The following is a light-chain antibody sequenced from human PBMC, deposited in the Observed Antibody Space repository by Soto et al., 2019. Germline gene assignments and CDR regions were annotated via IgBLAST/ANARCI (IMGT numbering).Light chain of an antibody. CDR1: QGISNS. Sequence: DIQMTQSPSSLSASVGDRVIITCRASQGISNSLAWFQQKPGQAPKSLIYDASSLQSGVPSKFSGSGSGTDFTLTISSLQPEDFATYYCQQSYSTPYTFGQGTKLEIK. CDR2: DAS. CDR3: QQSYSTPYT. J-gene: IGKJ2*01. V-gene: IGKV1-16*02.